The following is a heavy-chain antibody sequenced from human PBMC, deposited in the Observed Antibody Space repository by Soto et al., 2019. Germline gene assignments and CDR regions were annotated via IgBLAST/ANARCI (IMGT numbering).Heavy chain of an antibody. CDR2: IWYDGSKK. V-gene: IGHV3-33*01. CDR1: GFTFSGFG. J-gene: IGHJ3*02. CDR3: ARGRGGSYGGNSAHFDI. Sequence: QVQLVESGGGVVQPGTSLRLSCEASGFTFSGFGMHWVRQAPGKGLEWVAVIWYDGSKKYYADCVKGRFTISRDNSKNVLYLQLNSLRAGDTAVYYCARGRGGSYGGNSAHFDIWGQGTLVTVSS. D-gene: IGHD4-17*01.